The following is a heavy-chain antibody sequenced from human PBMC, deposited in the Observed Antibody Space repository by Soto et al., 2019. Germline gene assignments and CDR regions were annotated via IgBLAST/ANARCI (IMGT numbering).Heavy chain of an antibody. CDR3: ARGDSTVSSVFDY. Sequence: SETLSLTCAVYGGSFSGYYWSWIRQPPGKGLEWIGEINHSGSTNYNPSLKSRVTISVDTSKTQFSLKLSSVTAADTAVYYCARGDSTVSSVFDYWGQGMLVTVSS. D-gene: IGHD4-17*01. CDR2: INHSGST. V-gene: IGHV4-34*01. CDR1: GGSFSGYY. J-gene: IGHJ4*02.